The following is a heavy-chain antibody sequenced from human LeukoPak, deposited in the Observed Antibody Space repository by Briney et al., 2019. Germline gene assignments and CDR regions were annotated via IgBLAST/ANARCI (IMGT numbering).Heavy chain of an antibody. D-gene: IGHD3-22*01. J-gene: IGHJ5*02. V-gene: IGHV3-7*01. CDR3: ARDESSGLNWFDP. Sequence: GGFLRLSCAASGFTFSSYWMSWVRQTLGKGLEWVANIKQDGSEKYYVDSAKGRFTLSRDNAKNSLYLQMNSLRAEDTAVYYCARDESSGLNWFDPWGQGTLVTVSS. CDR1: GFTFSSYW. CDR2: IKQDGSEK.